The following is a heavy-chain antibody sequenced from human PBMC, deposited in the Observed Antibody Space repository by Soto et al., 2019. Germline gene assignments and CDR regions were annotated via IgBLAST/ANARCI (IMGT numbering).Heavy chain of an antibody. CDR1: GYTFTSYY. Sequence: ASVKVSCKASGYTFTSYYMHWVRQAPGQGLEWKGIINPSGGSTSYAQKFQGRVTMTRDTSTSTVYMELSSLRSEDTAVYHCARDQIAARPPCAFDIWGQGTMVTVSS. CDR3: ARDQIAARPPCAFDI. J-gene: IGHJ3*02. CDR2: INPSGGST. V-gene: IGHV1-46*01. D-gene: IGHD6-6*01.